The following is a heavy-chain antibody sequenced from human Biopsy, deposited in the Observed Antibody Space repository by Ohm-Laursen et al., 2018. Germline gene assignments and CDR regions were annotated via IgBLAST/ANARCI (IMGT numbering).Heavy chain of an antibody. D-gene: IGHD2-2*02. CDR1: GFTFTSYE. J-gene: IGHJ6*02. CDR3: ARRIPLYGMDV. Sequence: GSLRLSCAASGFTFTSYEMNWVRQASGKGLEWVANIHYTGSPIYYADSVRGRFTISRDNGEYSLFLQMNSLRVDDTAVYYFARRIPLYGMDVWGQGTTVTVSS. CDR2: IHYTGSPI. V-gene: IGHV3-48*03.